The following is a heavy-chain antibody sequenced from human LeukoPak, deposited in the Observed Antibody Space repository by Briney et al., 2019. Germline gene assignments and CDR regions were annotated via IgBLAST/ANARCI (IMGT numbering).Heavy chain of an antibody. V-gene: IGHV1-8*01. Sequence: ASVKVSCKSSGYTFTSYDINWVRQATGQGLEWMGWMNPNSGNTGYAQKFQGRVTMTRNTSISTAYMELSSLRSEDTAVYYCASPGDDSSGYFFSWGQGTLVTVSS. CDR3: ASPGDDSSGYFFS. CDR1: GYTFTSYD. J-gene: IGHJ5*02. CDR2: MNPNSGNT. D-gene: IGHD3-22*01.